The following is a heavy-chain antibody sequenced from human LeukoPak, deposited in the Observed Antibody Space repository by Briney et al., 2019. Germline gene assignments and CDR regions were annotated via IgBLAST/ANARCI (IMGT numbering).Heavy chain of an antibody. CDR3: AGFEQSYYYDSSGSYGY. V-gene: IGHV1-18*01. CDR2: ISAYNGNT. Sequence: ASVKVSCKASGYTFTSYGISWVRQAPGQGLEWMGWISAYNGNTNYAQKLQGRVTMTTDTSTSTAYMELRSLRSDDTAVYYCAGFEQSYYYDSSGSYGYWGQGTLVTVSS. CDR1: GYTFTSYG. J-gene: IGHJ4*02. D-gene: IGHD3-22*01.